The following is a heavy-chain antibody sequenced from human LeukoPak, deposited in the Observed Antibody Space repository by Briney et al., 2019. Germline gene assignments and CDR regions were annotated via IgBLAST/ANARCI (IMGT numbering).Heavy chain of an antibody. J-gene: IGHJ4*02. CDR1: GFTVSSNY. CDR3: AGTTCGGDCYSEY. V-gene: IGHV3-53*01. D-gene: IGHD2-21*02. Sequence: GSLRLSCAASGFTVSSNYMSWVRQAPGKGLEWASVIYSGGRTYYADSVKGRFTISRDNSKNTLYLQMNSLRAEDTAVYYCAGTTCGGDCYSEYWGQGTQVTVSS. CDR2: IYSGGRT.